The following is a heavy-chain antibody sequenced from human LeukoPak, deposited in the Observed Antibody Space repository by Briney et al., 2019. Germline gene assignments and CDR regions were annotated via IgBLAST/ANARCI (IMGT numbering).Heavy chain of an antibody. V-gene: IGHV3-23*01. D-gene: IGHD6-19*01. J-gene: IGHJ4*02. CDR2: ISGSGGST. CDR1: GFTFSSYA. Sequence: PGGSLRLSCAASGFTFSSYAMSWVRQAPGKGLEWVSAISGSGGSTYYADSVKGRFTISRDNSKNTLYLQMNSLRAEDTAVYYCAKHWSVQWLVWKYYLDYWGQGTLVTVSS. CDR3: AKHWSVQWLVWKYYLDY.